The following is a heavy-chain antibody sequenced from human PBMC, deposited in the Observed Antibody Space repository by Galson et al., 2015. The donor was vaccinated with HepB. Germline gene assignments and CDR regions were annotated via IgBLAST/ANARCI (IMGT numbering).Heavy chain of an antibody. CDR2: IIPILGIA. D-gene: IGHD3-10*01. Sequence: SVKVSCKASGGTFGSYTISWVRQAPGQGLEWMGRIIPILGIANYAQKFQGRVTITADKSTSTAYMELSSLRSEDTAVYYCAARGGLDYYGSGSRSNYGMDVWGQGTTVTVSS. CDR3: AARGGLDYYGSGSRSNYGMDV. CDR1: GGTFGSYT. V-gene: IGHV1-69*02. J-gene: IGHJ6*02.